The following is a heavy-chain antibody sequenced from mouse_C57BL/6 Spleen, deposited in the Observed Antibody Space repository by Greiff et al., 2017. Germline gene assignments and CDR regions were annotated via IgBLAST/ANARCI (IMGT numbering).Heavy chain of an antibody. CDR3: ARSYYGSYDAMDD. J-gene: IGHJ4*01. V-gene: IGHV1-53*01. CDR2: INPSNGGT. D-gene: IGHD2-10*01. CDR1: GYTFTSYW. Sequence: VQLQQPGTELVKPGASVKLSCKASGYTFTSYWMHWVKQRPGQGLEWIGIINPSNGGTNYNEKFKSKATLTVDKSSSTAYMQLSSLTSEDSSVYYCARSYYGSYDAMDDWGKRTTVTVSS.